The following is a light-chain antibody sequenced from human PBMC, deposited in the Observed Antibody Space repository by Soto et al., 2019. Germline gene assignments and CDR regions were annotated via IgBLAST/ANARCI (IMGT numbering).Light chain of an antibody. CDR1: SSDVGTYNY. J-gene: IGLJ1*01. CDR2: DVT. Sequence: QSALTQPASLSGSPGQSIAISCTGSSSDVGTYNYVSWYQQHPGKAPKLMIYDVTNRPSGVSSRFSGSKSGNTASLTISGLQAEDEADYYCTSYRSSTLFVFGTGTKLTVL. V-gene: IGLV2-14*03. CDR3: TSYRSSTLFV.